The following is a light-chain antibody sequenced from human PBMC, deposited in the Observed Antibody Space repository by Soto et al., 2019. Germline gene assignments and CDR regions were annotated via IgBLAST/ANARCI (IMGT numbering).Light chain of an antibody. V-gene: IGKV3-11*01. CDR2: DAS. Sequence: EIVLTQSPASLSLSPGERATLSCRASQTVSTYLAWYQQRPGQALRLLIYDASNRATGIPARFSGSGSGTDFTLTISSLEPEDFAVYYCQQRSNWPQITFGQGTKVDIK. CDR3: QQRSNWPQIT. CDR1: QTVSTY. J-gene: IGKJ1*01.